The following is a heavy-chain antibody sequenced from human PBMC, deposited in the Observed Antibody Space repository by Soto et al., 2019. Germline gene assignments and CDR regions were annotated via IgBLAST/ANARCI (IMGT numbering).Heavy chain of an antibody. D-gene: IGHD1-7*01. Sequence: SETLSLTCTVSGCSISSYYWSWIRQPPGKGLEWIGYIYYSGSTNYNPSLKSRVTISVDTSKNQFSLKLSSVTAADTAVYYCARGGGITGTTEGSWFDPWGQGTLVTVSS. CDR1: GCSISSYY. V-gene: IGHV4-59*01. J-gene: IGHJ5*02. CDR2: IYYSGST. CDR3: ARGGGITGTTEGSWFDP.